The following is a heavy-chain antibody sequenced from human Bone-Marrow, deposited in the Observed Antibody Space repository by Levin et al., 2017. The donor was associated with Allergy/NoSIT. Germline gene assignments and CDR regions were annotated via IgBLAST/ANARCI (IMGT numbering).Heavy chain of an antibody. J-gene: IGHJ5*02. D-gene: IGHD6-6*01. CDR1: GFTFSSYS. CDR2: ISSSSSYI. CDR3: ARDRFGGSASTAARPAWFDP. V-gene: IGHV3-21*01. Sequence: PGGSLRLSCAASGFTFSSYSMNWVRQAPGKGLEWVSSISSSSSYIYYADSVKGRFTISRDNAKNSLYLQMNSLRAEDTAVYYCARDRFGGSASTAARPAWFDPWGQGTLVTVSS.